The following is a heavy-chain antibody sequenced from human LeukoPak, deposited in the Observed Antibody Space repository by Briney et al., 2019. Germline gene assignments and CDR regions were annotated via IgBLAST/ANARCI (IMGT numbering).Heavy chain of an antibody. J-gene: IGHJ5*01. CDR3: ARYNWNTWFDS. CDR2: IRYSGHT. CDR1: GDSVSNDRYY. V-gene: IGHV4-61*01. Sequence: SETLSLTCTVSGDSVSNDRYYWTWIRQSPGKGLEWIAYIRYSGHTNYNPSLDTRVTISLDASKNQLSLRLYSVTAADTAMYYCARYNWNTWFDSWGQGALVTVSS. D-gene: IGHD1-1*01.